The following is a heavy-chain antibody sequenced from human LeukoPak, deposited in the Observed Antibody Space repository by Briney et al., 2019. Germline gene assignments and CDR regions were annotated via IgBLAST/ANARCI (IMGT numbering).Heavy chain of an antibody. CDR1: GFPFSSYG. J-gene: IGHJ6*02. CDR3: AKDSSSSNYYYGLDV. Sequence: GGSLRLSCAASGFPFSSYGMHWVRQAPGKGLEWVSFISYDGANKYYADSVKGRFTISRDNSKDTLYLQMNSLRGDDTGMYFCAKDSSSSNYYYGLDVWGQGTTVTVSS. CDR2: ISYDGANK. D-gene: IGHD6-13*01. V-gene: IGHV3-30*02.